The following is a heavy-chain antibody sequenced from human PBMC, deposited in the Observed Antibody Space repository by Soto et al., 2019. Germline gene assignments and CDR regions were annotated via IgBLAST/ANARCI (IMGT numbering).Heavy chain of an antibody. CDR2: INGDGSST. J-gene: IGHJ4*02. CDR3: ARDVAAGAFGY. Sequence: GGSLRLSCAASGFTFSNYWMHWVRQAPGKGLVWVSRINGDGSSTTYADSVKGRFTISRDNAKNTLYLQMNSLRAEDTAVYYCARDVAAGAFGYWGQGTLVTVSS. D-gene: IGHD6-13*01. V-gene: IGHV3-74*01. CDR1: GFTFSNYW.